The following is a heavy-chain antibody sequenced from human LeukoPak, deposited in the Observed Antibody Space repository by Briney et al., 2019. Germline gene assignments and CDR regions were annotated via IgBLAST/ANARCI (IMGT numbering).Heavy chain of an antibody. D-gene: IGHD3-3*01. CDR1: GFTFSSYS. Sequence: AGGSLRLSCAASGFTFSSYSMNWVRQAPGKGLEWVSSISSSSSYIYYADSVKGRFTISRDNAKNSLYLQMNSLRAEDTAVYYCASDFWSGPIDVYWGQGTLVTVSS. J-gene: IGHJ4*02. V-gene: IGHV3-21*01. CDR2: ISSSSSYI. CDR3: ASDFWSGPIDVY.